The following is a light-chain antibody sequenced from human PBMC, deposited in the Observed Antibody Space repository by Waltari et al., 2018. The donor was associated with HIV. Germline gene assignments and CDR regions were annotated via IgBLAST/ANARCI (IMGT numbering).Light chain of an antibody. CDR1: KLGDKY. CDR3: QAWDTTTVV. Sequence: SYELTQSPSVSVSPGQTASITCSGDKLGDKYACWYQQKPGQSPVLVIYGDSKRPSGIPERFSGSNSGNTATLTISGTQAMDEADYYCQAWDTTTVVFGGGTKLTVL. J-gene: IGLJ2*01. V-gene: IGLV3-1*01. CDR2: GDS.